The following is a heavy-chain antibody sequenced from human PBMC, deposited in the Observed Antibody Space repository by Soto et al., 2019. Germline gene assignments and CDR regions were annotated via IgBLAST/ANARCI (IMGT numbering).Heavy chain of an antibody. D-gene: IGHD1-26*01. CDR2: IGGSNTDR. J-gene: IGHJ5*01. CDR1: RFIFSDYA. V-gene: IGHV3-23*01. Sequence: DVQLLQSGGGLVQPGGSLTLSCAASRFIFSDYALNWVRQAPGKGLEWVSSIGGSNTDRYYADSVKGRLMISRDNSKNTMYLQMNSLRDDDTAVYYCAKDAVSYNGKWDWFDSWGQGTLVTVSS. CDR3: AKDAVSYNGKWDWFDS.